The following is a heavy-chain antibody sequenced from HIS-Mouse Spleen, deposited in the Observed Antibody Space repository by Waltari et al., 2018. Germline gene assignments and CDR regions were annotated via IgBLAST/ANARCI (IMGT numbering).Heavy chain of an antibody. J-gene: IGHJ3*02. V-gene: IGHV3-30-3*01. CDR2: ISYDGSNK. CDR1: GFTFGSYA. CDR3: ARVNGIAVAGTDAFDI. Sequence: QVQLVESGGGVVQPGRSLRLSCAASGFTFGSYAIPWVRQAPGKGLEWVAVISYDGSNKYYADSVKGRFTISRDNSKNTLYLQMNSLRAEDTAVYYCARVNGIAVAGTDAFDIWGQGTMVTVSS. D-gene: IGHD6-19*01.